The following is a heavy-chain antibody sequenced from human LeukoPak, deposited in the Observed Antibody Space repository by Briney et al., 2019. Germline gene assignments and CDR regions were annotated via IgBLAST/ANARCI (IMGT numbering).Heavy chain of an antibody. D-gene: IGHD6-19*01. CDR3: ARGILAVAGSHLLHY. CDR1: GYTFTGYY. V-gene: IGHV1-2*06. CDR2: IDPNSGGT. J-gene: IGHJ4*02. Sequence: ASVEVSCKASGYTFTGYYMHWVRQAPGQGLEWMGRIDPNSGGTNYAQKFQGRVTMTRDTSISTAYMELSRLRSDDTAVYYCARGILAVAGSHLLHYWGQGTLVTVSS.